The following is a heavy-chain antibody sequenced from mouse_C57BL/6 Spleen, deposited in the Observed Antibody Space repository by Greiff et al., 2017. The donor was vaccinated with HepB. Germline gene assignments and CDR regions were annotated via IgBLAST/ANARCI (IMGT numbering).Heavy chain of an antibody. D-gene: IGHD1-1*01. V-gene: IGHV5-17*01. CDR1: GFTFSDYG. CDR2: ISSGSSTI. Sequence: VQLQQSGGGLVKPGGSLKLSCAASGFTFSDYGMHWVRQAPEKGLEWVAYISSGSSTIYYADTVKGRFTISRDNAKNTLFLQMTSLRSEDTAMYYCARNSITTVVATRGAMDYWGQGTSVTVSS. CDR3: ARNSITTVVATRGAMDY. J-gene: IGHJ4*01.